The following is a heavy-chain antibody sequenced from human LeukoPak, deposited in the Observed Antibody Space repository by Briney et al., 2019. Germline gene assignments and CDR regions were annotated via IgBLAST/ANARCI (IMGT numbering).Heavy chain of an antibody. D-gene: IGHD6-13*01. CDR1: GFTFADYA. CDR3: ARPYSSSWQPWYMDV. CDR2: ISWNSGNI. V-gene: IGHV3-9*01. Sequence: GGSLRLSCAASGFTFADYAMHWVRQTPGKGQEWVSGISWNSGNIDYADSVKGRFTISRDNAKNSLYLQMNSLRAEDTAVYYCARPYSSSWQPWYMDVWGKGTTVTVSS. J-gene: IGHJ6*03.